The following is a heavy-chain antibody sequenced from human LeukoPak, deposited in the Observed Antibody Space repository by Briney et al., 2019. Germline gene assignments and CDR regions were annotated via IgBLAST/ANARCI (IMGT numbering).Heavy chain of an antibody. Sequence: GGSLRLSCAASGFTFSSYAMSWVRRAPGKGLVWISHINSDGSRTDYADSVKGRFTISRDNAKNTLYLQMNSLRAEDTAVYYCARGNPLGHFWGQGTLVTVSS. V-gene: IGHV3-74*01. CDR1: GFTFSSYA. J-gene: IGHJ4*02. CDR2: INSDGSRT. D-gene: IGHD3-16*01. CDR3: ARGNPLGHF.